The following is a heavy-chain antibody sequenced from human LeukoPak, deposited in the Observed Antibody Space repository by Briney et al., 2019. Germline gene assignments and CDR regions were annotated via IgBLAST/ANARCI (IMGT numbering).Heavy chain of an antibody. CDR2: ISSSSGTI. D-gene: IGHD3-16*01. Sequence: PGGSLRLSCAASGFTFSTYSMNWVRQAPGKGLEWVSYISSSSGTIYYADSVKGRFTISRDNAKNSPYLQMNSLRAEDTAVYYCARRPEFGVLYYMDVWGKGTTVTVSS. V-gene: IGHV3-48*01. CDR3: ARRPEFGVLYYMDV. J-gene: IGHJ6*03. CDR1: GFTFSTYS.